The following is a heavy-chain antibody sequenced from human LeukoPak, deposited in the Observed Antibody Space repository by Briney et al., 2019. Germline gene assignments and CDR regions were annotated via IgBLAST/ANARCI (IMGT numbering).Heavy chain of an antibody. V-gene: IGHV1-69*05. CDR1: GGTFSSYA. D-gene: IGHD4-17*01. CDR2: IIPIFGTA. CDR3: ARENYGDYAVDY. J-gene: IGHJ4*02. Sequence: ASVKVSCKASGGTFSSYAISWVRQAPGQGLEWMGRIIPIFGTANYAQKFQGRVTITTDESTSTAYMELSRLRSEDTAVYYCARENYGDYAVDYWGQGTLVTVSS.